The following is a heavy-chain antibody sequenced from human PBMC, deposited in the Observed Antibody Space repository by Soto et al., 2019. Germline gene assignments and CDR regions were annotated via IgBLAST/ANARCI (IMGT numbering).Heavy chain of an antibody. J-gene: IGHJ6*02. CDR1: GYTFTRSG. CDR3: AREGVAPYCYYGMDV. Sequence: QVQLVQSGAEVKKPGASVKVSCKASGYTFTRSGISWVRQAPGQGLEWMGWISTYNGDTNYARTFQGRVTMTTDTSTSTVYMELRSLRSDDTAVYYCAREGVAPYCYYGMDVWGQGTPVTVSS. D-gene: IGHD5-12*01. CDR2: ISTYNGDT. V-gene: IGHV1-18*01.